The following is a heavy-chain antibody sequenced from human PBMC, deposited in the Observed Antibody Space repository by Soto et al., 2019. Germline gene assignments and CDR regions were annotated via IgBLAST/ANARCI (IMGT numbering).Heavy chain of an antibody. Sequence: QITLKESGPPLVKPTQTLTLTCTFSGFSLTTDAVGVGWIRQPPGKALEWLALIYWDDDKRYSPGQKSRPNIPNDASRNQVVLTLTNMDPADTATYYCAHVYWVAAGIRYYFDYWGQGTLVTVSS. V-gene: IGHV2-5*02. CDR3: AHVYWVAAGIRYYFDY. CDR2: IYWDDDK. J-gene: IGHJ4*02. D-gene: IGHD1-1*01. CDR1: GFSLTTDAVG.